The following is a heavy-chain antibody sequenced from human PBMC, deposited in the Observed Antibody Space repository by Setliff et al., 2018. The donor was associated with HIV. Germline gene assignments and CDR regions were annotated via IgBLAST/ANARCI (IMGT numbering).Heavy chain of an antibody. Sequence: ASVKVSCKASGYIFTTFGFSWVRQAPGQGLEWMGWINTHNGNTHYAQRFQGRVTMTRDTSTTTAYMELRSLKSDDTAVYYCARATGTADLWGQGTKVTVSS. CDR2: INTHNGNT. V-gene: IGHV1-18*01. D-gene: IGHD3-10*01. CDR3: ARATGTADL. J-gene: IGHJ5*02. CDR1: GYIFTTFG.